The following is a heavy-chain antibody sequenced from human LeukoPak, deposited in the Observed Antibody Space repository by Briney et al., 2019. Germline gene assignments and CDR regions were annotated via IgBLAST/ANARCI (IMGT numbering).Heavy chain of an antibody. Sequence: SETLSLTCTVSGGSLSSYYWSWIRQPSGKGLEGIGYIYYSGSTNYNPSLRRRVTMSVDTSKNQFSLTLSSISAAHTAVYYCAKQGGEYYSDSSDYYYFFDYWGQGTLVTVSS. D-gene: IGHD3-22*01. CDR1: GGSLSSYY. CDR3: AKQGGEYYSDSSDYYYFFDY. V-gene: IGHV4-59*08. J-gene: IGHJ4*02. CDR2: IYYSGST.